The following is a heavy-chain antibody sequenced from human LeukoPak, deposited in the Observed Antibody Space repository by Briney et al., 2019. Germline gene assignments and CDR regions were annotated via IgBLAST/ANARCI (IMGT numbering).Heavy chain of an antibody. V-gene: IGHV3-33*01. CDR3: ATLRSYDF. J-gene: IGHJ4*02. D-gene: IGHD3-10*01. Sequence: QPGGSLRLSCAASGFTFSSYGMHWVRQAPGKGLEWVAVIWYDGSNKYYADSVKGRFTISRDNSRNTLHLQVNSLRAEDTAVYYCATLRSYDFWGQGTLVTVSS. CDR2: IWYDGSNK. CDR1: GFTFSSYG.